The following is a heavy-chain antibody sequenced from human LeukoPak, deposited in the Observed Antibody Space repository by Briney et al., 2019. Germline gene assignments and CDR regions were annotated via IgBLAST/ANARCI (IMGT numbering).Heavy chain of an antibody. V-gene: IGHV4-39*01. Sequence: SETLSLTCTVSGGSISSTTYYWGWIRQPPGKGLEWIGSVYYSGSTYYNPSLKSRVTISADTSRNQFSLELSSVTAADTAVYYCARRPYYHGGFDYWGQGTLVTVSS. CDR3: ARRPYYHGGFDY. D-gene: IGHD3-10*01. CDR1: GGSISSTTYY. CDR2: VYYSGST. J-gene: IGHJ4*01.